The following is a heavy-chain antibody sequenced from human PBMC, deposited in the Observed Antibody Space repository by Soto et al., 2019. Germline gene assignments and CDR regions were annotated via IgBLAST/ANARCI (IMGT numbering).Heavy chain of an antibody. D-gene: IGHD3-3*01. CDR3: ARGFGDGYYGGPYY. CDR2: ISRDGSEK. V-gene: IGHV3-7*01. Sequence: GGSLRLSCAASGFTFSNYWMNWVRQAPGKGLEWVAYISRDGSEKSYVDSVKGRFTISRDNAKNSLFLQMDSLRVEDTAVYYCARGFGDGYYGGPYYWGQGTLVTVSS. CDR1: GFTFSNYW. J-gene: IGHJ4*02.